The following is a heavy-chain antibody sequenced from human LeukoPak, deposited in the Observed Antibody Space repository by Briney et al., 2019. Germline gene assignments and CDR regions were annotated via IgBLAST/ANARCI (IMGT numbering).Heavy chain of an antibody. Sequence: GGSLRLSCVVSRFTFNNHWMYWVRQAPRKGLVWVSRISPDGSSTDFADSVKGRFTISRDNAKNPLYLQMNSLRAEDTAVYYCARDREMATITGFDYWGQGTLVTVSS. J-gene: IGHJ4*02. D-gene: IGHD5-24*01. V-gene: IGHV3-74*01. CDR3: ARDREMATITGFDY. CDR2: ISPDGSST. CDR1: RFTFNNHW.